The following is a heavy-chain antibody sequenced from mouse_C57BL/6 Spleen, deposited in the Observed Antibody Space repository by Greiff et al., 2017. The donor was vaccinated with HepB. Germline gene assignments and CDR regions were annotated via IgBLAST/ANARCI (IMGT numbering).Heavy chain of an antibody. CDR3: ARGMVTRSGFAY. D-gene: IGHD2-2*01. Sequence: QVQLKQSGAELVRPGTSVKVSCKASGYAFTNYLIEWVKQRPGQGLEWIGVINPGSGGTNYNEKFKGKATLTADKSSSTAYMQLSSLTSEDSAVYFCARGMVTRSGFAYWGQGTLVTVSA. CDR2: INPGSGGT. CDR1: GYAFTNYL. V-gene: IGHV1-54*01. J-gene: IGHJ3*01.